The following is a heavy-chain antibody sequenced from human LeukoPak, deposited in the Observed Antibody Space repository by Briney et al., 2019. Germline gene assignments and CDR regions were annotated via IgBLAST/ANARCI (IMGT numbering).Heavy chain of an antibody. D-gene: IGHD3-3*01. CDR2: IYWDDGK. V-gene: IGHV2-5*02. Sequence: SGPTLVYPTQTLTLTCTFSGFSLTTSGVGVGWIRQLQRKALESLALIYWDDGKRYRPALTSRPALTKDTSKNQVVLTRTNMDPVHTATYFCARLMEYYYDMDAWGKGTSVTVSS. J-gene: IGHJ6*03. CDR3: ARLMEYYYDMDA. CDR1: GFSLTTSGVG.